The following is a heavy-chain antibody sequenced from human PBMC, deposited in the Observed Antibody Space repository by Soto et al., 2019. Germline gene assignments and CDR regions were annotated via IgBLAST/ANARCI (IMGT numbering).Heavy chain of an antibody. CDR1: GFAFSNYG. J-gene: IGHJ4*02. V-gene: IGHV3-48*01. CDR3: ARSGFDY. D-gene: IGHD3-10*01. CDR2: ISTSSNTI. Sequence: GGSLRLSCAASGFAFSNYGMNWVRQAPGKGLEWISYISTSSNTIYQADSVKGRFTISRDNAQNSLYLQMNSPTAEDTAVYYCARSGFDYWGQGTLVTVSS.